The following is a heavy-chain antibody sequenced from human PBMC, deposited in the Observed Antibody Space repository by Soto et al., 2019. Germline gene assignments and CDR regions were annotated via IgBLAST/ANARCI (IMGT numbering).Heavy chain of an antibody. CDR2: ISQSGST. V-gene: IGHV4-34*01. Sequence: QVQLQQWGAGLLKPSETLSLTCAVYGQSFSGHTWCWIRQSPGKGLAWIGEISQSGSTYYNPSLKTRVTISADTSKNQFSLILNSVTAADTGVFYCARGSGIAVIPGELEDVHYDYWGQGTLVSVSS. CDR3: ARGSGIAVIPGELEDVHYDY. J-gene: IGHJ4*02. CDR1: GQSFSGHT. D-gene: IGHD2-2*01.